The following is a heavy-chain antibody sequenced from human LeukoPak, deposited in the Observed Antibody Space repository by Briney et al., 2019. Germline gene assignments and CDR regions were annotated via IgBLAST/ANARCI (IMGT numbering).Heavy chain of an antibody. D-gene: IGHD2-21*01. V-gene: IGHV1-46*01. CDR2: INPSGGTT. CDR1: GYTFTAYY. CDR3: ARDHVVVSGLRTRGSFDI. J-gene: IGHJ3*02. Sequence: ASVKVSCKASGYTFTAYYMHWVRQAPGQGLEWMGIINPSGGTTSYAQKFQGRVTVTRDTSTSTVYMELSSLRSEDTAVYYCARDHVVVSGLRTRGSFDIWGQGTMVTVSS.